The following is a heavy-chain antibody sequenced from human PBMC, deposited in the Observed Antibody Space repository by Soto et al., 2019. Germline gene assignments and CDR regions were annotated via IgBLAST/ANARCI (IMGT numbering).Heavy chain of an antibody. Sequence: QVQLQESGPGLVKPSQTLSLTCTVSGGSISSTGYFWTWIRQHPGKGLEWIGYIFYSGSTFHNPSLKSRVTISVDTSKNQFSLELSSVTAADTAVYYCAREAGSGDYFDYWGPGTLVTVSS. V-gene: IGHV4-31*03. CDR1: GGSISSTGYF. D-gene: IGHD1-26*01. CDR2: IFYSGST. J-gene: IGHJ4*02. CDR3: AREAGSGDYFDY.